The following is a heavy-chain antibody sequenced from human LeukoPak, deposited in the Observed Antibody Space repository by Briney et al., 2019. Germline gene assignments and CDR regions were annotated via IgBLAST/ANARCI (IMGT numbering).Heavy chain of an antibody. V-gene: IGHV4-61*01. CDR3: ARGGGSYYGRGYYYYGMDV. CDR1: GYSVSSGYY. J-gene: IGHJ6*02. D-gene: IGHD1-26*01. Sequence: SETLSLTCTVSGYSVSSGYYWSWIRQPPGKGLEWIGYIYYSGSTNYNPSLKSRVTISVDTSKNQFSLKLSSVTAADTAVYYCARGGGSYYGRGYYYYGMDVWGQGTTVTVSS. CDR2: IYYSGST.